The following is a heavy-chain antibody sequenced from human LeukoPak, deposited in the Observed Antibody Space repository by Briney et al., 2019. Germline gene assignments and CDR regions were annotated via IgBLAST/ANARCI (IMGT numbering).Heavy chain of an antibody. Sequence: PGRSLRLSCAASGFTFDDYAMHWVRQAPGKGLEWVSGISWNSGSIGYADSVKGRFTISRDNAKNSLYLQMNSLRAEDTALYYCAKNSGSYTYYYYSMDVWGQGTTVTVSS. J-gene: IGHJ6*02. D-gene: IGHD1-26*01. CDR1: GFTFDDYA. V-gene: IGHV3-9*01. CDR3: AKNSGSYTYYYYSMDV. CDR2: ISWNSGSI.